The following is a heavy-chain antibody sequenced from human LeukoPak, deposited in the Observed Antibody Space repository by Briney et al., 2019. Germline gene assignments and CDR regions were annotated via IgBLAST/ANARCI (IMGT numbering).Heavy chain of an antibody. V-gene: IGHV4-30-4*08. J-gene: IGHJ6*03. CDR1: GGSISSGDYY. Sequence: SQTLSLTCTVSGGSISSGDYYWSWIRQPPGKGLEWIGYIYYSGSTYYNPSLKSRVTISVDTSKNQFSLNLSSVTAADTAVYYCARELMGYYYYMDVWGKGTTVTVSS. D-gene: IGHD2-8*01. CDR2: IYYSGST. CDR3: ARELMGYYYYMDV.